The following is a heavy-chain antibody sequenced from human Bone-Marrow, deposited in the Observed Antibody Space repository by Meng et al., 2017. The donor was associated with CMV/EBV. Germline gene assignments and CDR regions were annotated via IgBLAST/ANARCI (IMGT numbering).Heavy chain of an antibody. D-gene: IGHD1-14*01. J-gene: IGHJ1*01. CDR3: ARVSEL. CDR2: INDSGST. Sequence: SETLSLTCAVYGGSLTDYDWGWIRQSPGKGLEWIGDINDSGSTKYNPSLQRRVTISVDTARNQFSLKVRFVTAADTAVYYCARVSELWGQGTLVTVPS. V-gene: IGHV4-34*01. CDR1: GGSLTDYD.